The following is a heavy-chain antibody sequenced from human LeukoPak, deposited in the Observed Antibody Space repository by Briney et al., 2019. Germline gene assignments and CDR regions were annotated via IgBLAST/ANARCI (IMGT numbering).Heavy chain of an antibody. J-gene: IGHJ4*02. D-gene: IGHD3-22*01. V-gene: IGHV1-69*05. CDR1: GGTFSSYA. CDR3: ARDYYDSSGYYFDY. CDR2: IIPIFGTA. Sequence: SSVKVSCKASGGTFSSYAISWVRQAPGQGLEWMGRIIPIFGTANYAQKFQGRVTMTRDTSTSTVYMELSSLRSEDTAVYYCARDYYDSSGYYFDYWGQGTLVTVSS.